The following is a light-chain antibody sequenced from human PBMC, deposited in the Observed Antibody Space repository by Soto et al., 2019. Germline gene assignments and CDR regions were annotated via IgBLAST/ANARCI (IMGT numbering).Light chain of an antibody. CDR2: GVY. CDR1: QSVASD. V-gene: IGKV3-15*01. J-gene: IGKJ4*01. CDR3: QQYNDWARST. Sequence: EIVMTQSPVTLSVSPGERVTLSCRASQSVASDLAWYQQKPGQAPRLLIYGVYTRASGVPARFSGSGSGAAFALTISSLQTEDFAISYCQQYNDWARSTFGGGTRVEIK.